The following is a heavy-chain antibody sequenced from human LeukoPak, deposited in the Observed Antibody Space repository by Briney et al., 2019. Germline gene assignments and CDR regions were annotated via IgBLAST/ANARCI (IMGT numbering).Heavy chain of an antibody. CDR3: ARDRMPYYYDSSGYRGPYSSAFDI. CDR1: GYTFTSHY. CDR2: INPSGSST. V-gene: IGHV1-46*01. D-gene: IGHD3-22*01. J-gene: IGHJ3*02. Sequence: EASVKVSCKASGYTFTSHYMHWVRQAPGQGLEWMGLINPSGSSTLYAQKFQGRVTMTRDMSTTTDYMELSSLRSEDTAVYYCARDRMPYYYDSSGYRGPYSSAFDIWGQGTMVTVSS.